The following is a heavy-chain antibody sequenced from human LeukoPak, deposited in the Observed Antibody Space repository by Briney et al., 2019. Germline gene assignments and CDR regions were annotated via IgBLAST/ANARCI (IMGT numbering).Heavy chain of an antibody. CDR3: ARDPNVLGITPYYFDF. CDR2: IDRDGLTR. D-gene: IGHD3-10*02. J-gene: IGHJ4*02. V-gene: IGHV3-74*03. CDR1: GLMFHEHW. Sequence: GGSLRLSCESSGLMFHEHWMLWVRQVPGKGLAWVARIDRDGLTREYADSVKGRFTISRDNAKNSLFLKTDTLRGDDTGIYYCARDPNVLGITPYYFDFWGQGTLVTVSS.